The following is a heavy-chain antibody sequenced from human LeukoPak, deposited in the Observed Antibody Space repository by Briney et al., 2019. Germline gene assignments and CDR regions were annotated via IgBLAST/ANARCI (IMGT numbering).Heavy chain of an antibody. CDR2: IYHSGST. CDR1: GGSITSSSFY. CDR3: ARVFGSYYFFDY. Sequence: SETLSLTCSISGGSITSSSFYWGWIRQSPGKGLEYIGSIYHSGSTNYNPSLKSRVTISVNASKNQFSLNLSSVTAADTAVYHCARVFGSYYFFDYWGQGSLVTVSS. J-gene: IGHJ4*02. D-gene: IGHD1-26*01. V-gene: IGHV4-39*07.